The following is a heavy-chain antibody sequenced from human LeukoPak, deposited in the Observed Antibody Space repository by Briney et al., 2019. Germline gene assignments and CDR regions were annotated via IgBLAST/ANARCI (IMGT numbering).Heavy chain of an antibody. D-gene: IGHD6-13*01. CDR2: ISGSGGST. CDR1: GFTFSSYA. V-gene: IGHV3-23*01. J-gene: IGHJ4*02. CDR3: AKFGTAGPHFDY. Sequence: PGGSLRLSCTASGFTFSSYAMSWVRQAPGKGLEWVSAISGSGGSTYYADSVKGRFTISRDNSKNTLYLQMNSLRAEDTAVYYCAKFGTAGPHFDYWGQGTLVTVSS.